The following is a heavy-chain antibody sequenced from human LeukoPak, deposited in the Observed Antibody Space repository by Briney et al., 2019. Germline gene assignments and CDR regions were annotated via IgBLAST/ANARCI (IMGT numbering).Heavy chain of an antibody. CDR2: ISSRGDTI. D-gene: IGHD5-18*01. CDR1: GFTFSDYY. V-gene: IGHV3-11*04. J-gene: IGHJ5*02. CDR3: ARTGGPQLWLT. Sequence: RGSLRLSCAASGFTFSDYYMSWIRQAPGKGLEWVSYISSRGDTIYYTDSVKGRFTISRDNAKNSLYLQMNSLRAEDTAVYYCARTGGPQLWLTWGQGTLVTVSS.